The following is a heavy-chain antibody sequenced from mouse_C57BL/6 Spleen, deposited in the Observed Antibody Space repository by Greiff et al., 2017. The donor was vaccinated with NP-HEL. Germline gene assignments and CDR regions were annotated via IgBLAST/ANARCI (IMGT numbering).Heavy chain of an antibody. V-gene: IGHV1-82*01. J-gene: IGHJ1*03. CDR2: IYPGDGDT. Sequence: VQLQQSGPELVKPGASVKISCKASGYAFSSSWMNWVKQRPGKGLEWIGRIYPGDGDTNYNGKFKGQATLTADKSSSTAYMQLSSLTSEDSAVYFCARSTGFSTTVVDYWYFDVWGTGTTVTVSS. CDR3: ARSTGFSTTVVDYWYFDV. D-gene: IGHD1-1*01. CDR1: GYAFSSSW.